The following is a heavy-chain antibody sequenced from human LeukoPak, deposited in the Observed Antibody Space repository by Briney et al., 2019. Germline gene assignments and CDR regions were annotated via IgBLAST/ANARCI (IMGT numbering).Heavy chain of an antibody. Sequence: SVKVSCRASGGTFSSYTISWVRQAPGQGLEWMGRIIPILGIANYAQKFQGRVTITAEKSTSTAYMELSSLRSEDTAVYYCAREYSSSSEDDSWGQGTLVTVSS. V-gene: IGHV1-69*02. CDR2: IIPILGIA. D-gene: IGHD6-6*01. CDR3: AREYSSSSEDDS. J-gene: IGHJ4*02. CDR1: GGTFSSYT.